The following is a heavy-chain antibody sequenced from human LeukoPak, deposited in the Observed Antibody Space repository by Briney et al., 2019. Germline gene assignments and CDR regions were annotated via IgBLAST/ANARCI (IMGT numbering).Heavy chain of an antibody. Sequence: PSETLSLTCAVYGGSFSGYYWTWIRQPPGKGLEWIGEINHSGSTNYNPSLKSRVTISVDTPKNQFSLDVSSVTAAGTAVYYCARGPITSRGYYGMDVWGQGTTVTVSS. CDR3: ARGPITSRGYYGMDV. J-gene: IGHJ6*02. CDR1: GGSFSGYY. V-gene: IGHV4-34*01. D-gene: IGHD1-20*01. CDR2: INHSGST.